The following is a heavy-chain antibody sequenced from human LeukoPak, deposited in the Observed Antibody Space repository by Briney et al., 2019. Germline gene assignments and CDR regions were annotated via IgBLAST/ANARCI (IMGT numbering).Heavy chain of an antibody. Sequence: SETLSLTCAVYGGSFSGYYWSWIRQPPGKGLEWIGEINHSGSTNYNPPLKSRVTISVDTSKNQFSLKLSSVTAADTAVYYCARGIYYDSSGYYFDYWGQGTLVTVSS. CDR1: GGSFSGYY. CDR3: ARGIYYDSSGYYFDY. J-gene: IGHJ4*02. D-gene: IGHD3-22*01. V-gene: IGHV4-34*01. CDR2: INHSGST.